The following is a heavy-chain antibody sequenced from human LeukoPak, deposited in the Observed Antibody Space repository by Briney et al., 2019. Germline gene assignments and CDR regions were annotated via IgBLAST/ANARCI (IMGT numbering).Heavy chain of an antibody. CDR3: ARGAATGTLWYYYYYMDV. D-gene: IGHD6-13*01. J-gene: IGHJ6*03. CDR2: INPNSGGT. CDR1: GYTFTGYY. V-gene: IGHV1-2*02. Sequence: ASVKVSCKAFGYTFTGYYMHWVRQAPGQGPEWMGWINPNSGGTNYAQKLQGRVTMTRDTSISTAYMELSSLRSDDTAVYYCARGAATGTLWYYYYYMDVWGKGTTVTVSS.